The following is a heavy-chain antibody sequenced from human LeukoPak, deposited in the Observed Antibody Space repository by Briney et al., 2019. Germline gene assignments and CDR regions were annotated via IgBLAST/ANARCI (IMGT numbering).Heavy chain of an antibody. CDR1: GFTFSNYW. Sequence: GGSLRLSCAASGFTFSNYWMSWVRQAPGKGLEWVANINQGGRESYYVDSVEGRFTISRGNADNSLYLQMNSLRVEDTAIYYCARAAATGTVDYWGQGTLVTVSS. D-gene: IGHD6-13*01. CDR2: INQGGRES. V-gene: IGHV3-7*04. J-gene: IGHJ4*02. CDR3: ARAAATGTVDY.